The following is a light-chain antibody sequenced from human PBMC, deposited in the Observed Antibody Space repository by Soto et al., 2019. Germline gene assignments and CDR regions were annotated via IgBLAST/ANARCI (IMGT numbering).Light chain of an antibody. CDR1: QSISKW. CDR3: QPYHSHRT. V-gene: IGKV1-5*01. Sequence: IQMTQSPSNLSSSLGDRVTITCRASQSISKWLAWYQQKPGKAPKLLMYDVSSLESGVPSRFSGSGSGTEFTLTISSLKSDDFATYYCQPYHSHRTFGQGTKVDIK. J-gene: IGKJ1*01. CDR2: DVS.